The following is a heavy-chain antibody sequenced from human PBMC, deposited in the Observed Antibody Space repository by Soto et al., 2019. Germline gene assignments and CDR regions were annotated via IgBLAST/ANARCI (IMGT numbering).Heavy chain of an antibody. D-gene: IGHD5-12*01. J-gene: IGHJ5*02. CDR1: GYTFFTYD. Sequence: QVHLVQSGVEVKPPGASVKVSCQASGYTFFTYDISWVRQAPGQGLKWMGGISTYSGDTKYAQKVQGRVTRTTDTSTTTAYLELRSLRSDDTAVYYCARHHGPTTSENWFDPWGQGTLVTVSS. CDR3: ARHHGPTTSENWFDP. CDR2: ISTYSGDT. V-gene: IGHV1-18*01.